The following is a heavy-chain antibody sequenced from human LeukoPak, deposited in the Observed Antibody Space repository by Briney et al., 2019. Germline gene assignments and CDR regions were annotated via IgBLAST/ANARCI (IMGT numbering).Heavy chain of an antibody. D-gene: IGHD4-17*01. CDR3: ARGSAYGDYED. Sequence: SETLSLTCTVSGGSISSYYWSWIRQPPGKGLEWIGYIYYSGSTNYNPSPKSRVTISVDTSKNQFSLKLSSVTAADTAVYYCARGSAYGDYEDWGQGTLVTVSS. CDR2: IYYSGST. CDR1: GGSISSYY. J-gene: IGHJ4*02. V-gene: IGHV4-59*01.